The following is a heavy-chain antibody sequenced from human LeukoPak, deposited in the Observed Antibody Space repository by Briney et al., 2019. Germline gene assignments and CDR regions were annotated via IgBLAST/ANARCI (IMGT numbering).Heavy chain of an antibody. CDR1: GFTFNTYT. CDR3: ARDDALVGGFDY. D-gene: IGHD1-26*01. Sequence: GGSLRLSCAASGFTFNTYTMNWVRQAPGKGLEWVSYISGSSGIIDYADSVKGRFTISRDNAKNSLYLQMNSLRAEDTAVYYCARDDALVGGFDYWGQGTLVTVSS. J-gene: IGHJ4*02. CDR2: ISGSSGII. V-gene: IGHV3-21*05.